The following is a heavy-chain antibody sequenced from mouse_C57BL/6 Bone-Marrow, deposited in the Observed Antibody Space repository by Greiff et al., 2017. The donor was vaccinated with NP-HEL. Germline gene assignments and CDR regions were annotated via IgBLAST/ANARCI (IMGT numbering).Heavy chain of an antibody. D-gene: IGHD1-1*01. J-gene: IGHJ3*01. V-gene: IGHV1-4*01. CDR2: ITPSSGYT. Sequence: VQLQQSGAELARPGASVKMSCKASGYTFTSYTMHWVKQRPGQGPEWIGYITPSSGYTKYNQKFKDKATLTADKSSSTAYMQLSSLTSEDSAVYYCERREKFGSSYEYWGQGTLVTVSA. CDR3: ERREKFGSSYEY. CDR1: GYTFTSYT.